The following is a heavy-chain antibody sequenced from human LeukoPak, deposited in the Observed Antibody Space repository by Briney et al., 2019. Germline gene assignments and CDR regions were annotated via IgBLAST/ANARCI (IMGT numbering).Heavy chain of an antibody. Sequence: PSETLSLTCTVSGGSISSSSYYWGWIRQPPGKGLEWIGSIYYSGSTYYNPSLESRVTISVDTSKNQFSLKLSSVTAADTAVYYCARSERRGYGGGFWFDPWGRGTLVTVSS. CDR1: GGSISSSSYY. J-gene: IGHJ5*02. V-gene: IGHV4-39*01. CDR3: ARSERRGYGGGFWFDP. CDR2: IYYSGST. D-gene: IGHD4-23*01.